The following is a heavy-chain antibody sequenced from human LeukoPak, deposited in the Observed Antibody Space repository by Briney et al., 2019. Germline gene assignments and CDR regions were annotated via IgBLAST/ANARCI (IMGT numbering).Heavy chain of an antibody. CDR3: VGNLVATSSIDY. CDR2: IYYSGST. V-gene: IGHV4-30-4*08. J-gene: IGHJ4*02. CDR1: GGSISSGDYY. D-gene: IGHD5-12*01. Sequence: SQTLSLTCTVSGGSISSGDYYWSWIRQPPEKGLEWIGYIYYSGSTYYNPSLKSRVTISVDTSKNQFSLKLSSVTAADTAVYYCVGNLVATSSIDYWGQGTLVTVSS.